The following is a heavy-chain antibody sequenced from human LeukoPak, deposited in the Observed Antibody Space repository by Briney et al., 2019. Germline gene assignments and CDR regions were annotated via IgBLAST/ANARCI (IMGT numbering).Heavy chain of an antibody. D-gene: IGHD5-12*01. CDR1: GFTFSTYG. CDR2: ISYDGSNK. Sequence: GRSLRLSCAASGFTFSTYGMHWVRQAPGKGLEWVAVISYDGSNKYYADSVKGRFTISRDNSKNTLYLQMNSLRAEDTAVYYCARDEGYSGYDLGYFDYWGQGTLVTVSS. J-gene: IGHJ4*02. CDR3: ARDEGYSGYDLGYFDY. V-gene: IGHV3-30*19.